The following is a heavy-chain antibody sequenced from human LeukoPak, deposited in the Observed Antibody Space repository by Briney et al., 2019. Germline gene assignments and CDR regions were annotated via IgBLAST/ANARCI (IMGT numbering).Heavy chain of an antibody. J-gene: IGHJ4*02. V-gene: IGHV3-23*01. CDR3: AKDQIVEERADSFH. CDR2: ISGSGGST. D-gene: IGHD2-2*01. Sequence: RAGGSLRLSCAASGFTFSSYAMSWVRQAPGKGLEWVSAISGSGGSTYYADSVKGRFTISRDNSKNTLYLQMNSLRAEDTAVYYCAKDQIVEERADSFHWGQGTLVTVSS. CDR1: GFTFSSYA.